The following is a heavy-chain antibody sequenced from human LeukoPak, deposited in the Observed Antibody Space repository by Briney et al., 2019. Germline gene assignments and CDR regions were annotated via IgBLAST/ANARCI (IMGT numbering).Heavy chain of an antibody. D-gene: IGHD6-13*01. J-gene: IGHJ4*02. Sequence: SETLSLTCTVSGGSISSRPYYWGWIRQPPGKGLEWLGSFDYSGSTYYKPSLKSRVTISVDTSKNQFSLKLSSVTAADTAVYYCAKLVVSTWYHEVLLGRDYWGQGTLVTVSS. CDR3: AKLVVSTWYHEVLLGRDY. CDR2: FDYSGST. CDR1: GGSISSRPYY. V-gene: IGHV4-39*01.